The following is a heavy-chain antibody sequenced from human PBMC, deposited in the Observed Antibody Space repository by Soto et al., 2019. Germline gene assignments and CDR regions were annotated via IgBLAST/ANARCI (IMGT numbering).Heavy chain of an antibody. V-gene: IGHV5-51*01. CDR1: GYNFASYW. J-gene: IGHJ4*02. CDR2: IFPGDSDT. CDR3: ARLAYYDSSGYYIDY. Sequence: HGESLKISCKVSGYNFASYWIGWVRQMPGKGLEWMGIIFPGDSDTRYSPSFQGQVTISADKSISTAYLQWSSLKASDTAMFYCARLAYYDSSGYYIDYWGQGTVVTVSS. D-gene: IGHD3-22*01.